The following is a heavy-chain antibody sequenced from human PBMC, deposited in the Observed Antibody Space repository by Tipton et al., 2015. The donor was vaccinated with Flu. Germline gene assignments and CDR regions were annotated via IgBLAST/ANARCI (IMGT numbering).Heavy chain of an antibody. CDR1: GFTFSRYD. V-gene: IGHV3-23*01. J-gene: IGHJ4*02. CDR2: VSGGGGTT. D-gene: IGHD5/OR15-5a*01. Sequence: SLRLSCAASGFTFSRYDMSWVRQAPGKGLEWVASVSGGGGTTYFAASVRGRFTISRDNLKNTLFLQMNSLRAEDTAIYYCAKVIPELVSGPDYWGQGTLVTVSS. CDR3: AKVIPELVSGPDY.